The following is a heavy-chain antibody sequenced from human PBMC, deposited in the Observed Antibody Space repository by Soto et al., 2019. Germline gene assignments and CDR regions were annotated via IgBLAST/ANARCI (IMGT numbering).Heavy chain of an antibody. J-gene: IGHJ5*02. CDR1: GGSISSYY. D-gene: IGHD2-15*01. Sequence: ASETLSLTCTVSGGSISSYYWIWIRQPPGKGLEWIGYIYYSGSTNYNPSLKSRVTISVDTSKNQFSLKLSSVTAADTAVYYCARAGASGSFLFDPWGQGTLVTVSS. CDR3: ARAGASGSFLFDP. V-gene: IGHV4-59*01. CDR2: IYYSGST.